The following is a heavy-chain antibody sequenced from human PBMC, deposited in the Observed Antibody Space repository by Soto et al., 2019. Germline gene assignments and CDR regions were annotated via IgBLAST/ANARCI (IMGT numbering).Heavy chain of an antibody. CDR1: GFTFISYA. D-gene: IGHD6-19*01. V-gene: IGHV3-30-3*01. CDR3: ARAPGIAVSAFLY. J-gene: IGHJ4*02. CDR2: ISYDGSNK. Sequence: QAQLVESGGGVVQPGRSLRLSCAASGFTFISYAMHWVRQAPGKGLEWVAFISYDGSNKYYADSVKGRFTNSRDNSKNTLYLQMNSLRAEDKAVYYCARAPGIAVSAFLYWGQGTLVTVSS.